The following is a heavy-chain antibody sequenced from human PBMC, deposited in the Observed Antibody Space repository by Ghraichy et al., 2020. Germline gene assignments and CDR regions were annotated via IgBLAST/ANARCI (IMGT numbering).Heavy chain of an antibody. D-gene: IGHD3-10*01. CDR1: GFTFSTYA. CDR3: ARSSDYNDAFG. V-gene: IGHV3-30*04. J-gene: IGHJ4*02. Sequence: SCAASGFTFSTYAMHWVRQAPGKGLEWVALISYDGSNKYYADSVKGRFTISRDNSKNTLYLQMNSLRAEDTAVYYCARSSDYNDAFGWGQGTLVTVSS. CDR2: ISYDGSNK.